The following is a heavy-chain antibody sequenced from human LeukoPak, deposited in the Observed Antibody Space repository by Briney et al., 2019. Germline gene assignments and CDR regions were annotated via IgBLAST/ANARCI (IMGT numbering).Heavy chain of an antibody. CDR3: AKDPPHTVTTIAGDY. Sequence: GGSLRLSCAASGFTFSSYAMSWVRQAPGKGLEWASAISGSGGSTYYADSVKGRFTISRDSSKNTLYLQMNSLRAEDTAVYYCAKDPPHTVTTIAGDYWGQGTLVTVSS. CDR2: ISGSGGST. V-gene: IGHV3-23*01. CDR1: GFTFSSYA. J-gene: IGHJ4*02. D-gene: IGHD4-17*01.